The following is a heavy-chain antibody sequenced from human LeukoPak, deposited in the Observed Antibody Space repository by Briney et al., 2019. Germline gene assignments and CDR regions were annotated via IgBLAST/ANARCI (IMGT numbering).Heavy chain of an antibody. CDR3: ASRKLGNDY. D-gene: IGHD7-27*01. Sequence: SETLSLTCTVSGGSISSSSYYWGWIRQPPGKGLEWIGSMYYSGSTYYNPSLKRRVTISVDTSKNQFSLKLSSVTAADTAVYYCASRKLGNDYWGQGTLVTVSS. V-gene: IGHV4-39*07. CDR2: MYYSGST. CDR1: GGSISSSSYY. J-gene: IGHJ4*02.